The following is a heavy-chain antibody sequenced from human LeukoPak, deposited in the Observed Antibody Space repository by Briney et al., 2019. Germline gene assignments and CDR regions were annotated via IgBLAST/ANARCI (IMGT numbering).Heavy chain of an antibody. D-gene: IGHD6-19*01. J-gene: IGHJ4*02. CDR3: ARDALDSSGWYSGYFAY. V-gene: IGHV1-2*02. CDR1: GYTFTGYY. Sequence: GASVKASCKASGYTFTGYYMHWVRQAPGQGLEWMGWINPNSGGTNYAQKFQGRVTMTRDTSISTAYMELSRLRSDDTAVYYCARDALDSSGWYSGYFAYWGQGTLVTVSS. CDR2: INPNSGGT.